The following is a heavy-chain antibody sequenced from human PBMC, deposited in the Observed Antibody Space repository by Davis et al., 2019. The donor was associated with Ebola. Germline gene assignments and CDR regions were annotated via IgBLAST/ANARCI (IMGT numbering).Heavy chain of an antibody. CDR1: GFTFSSYA. CDR2: ISYDGSNK. D-gene: IGHD2-2*01. Sequence: PGGSLRLSCAASGFTFSSYAMHWVRQAPGKGLEWVAVISYDGSNKYYADSVKGRFTISRDNSKNTLYLQMNSLRAEDMAVYYCARDFIVVVPAAIYNYYYGMDVWGQGTTVTVSS. CDR3: ARDFIVVVPAAIYNYYYGMDV. V-gene: IGHV3-30-3*01. J-gene: IGHJ6*02.